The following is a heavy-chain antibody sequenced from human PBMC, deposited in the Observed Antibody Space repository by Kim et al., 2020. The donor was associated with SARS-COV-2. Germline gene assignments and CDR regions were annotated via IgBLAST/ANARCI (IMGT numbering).Heavy chain of an antibody. J-gene: IGHJ5*02. D-gene: IGHD1-1*01. Sequence: SETLSLTCTVSGDSISSTTSYWAWIRQPPGKGLEWIATIYYSGTTYYTPSLKSRVTISMDTSRSHFSLNLRSPTAADTAVYYCARLPKRQLNWFDPWGPGTLVTVSS. CDR3: ARLPKRQLNWFDP. V-gene: IGHV4-39*02. CDR2: IYYSGTT. CDR1: GDSISSTTSY.